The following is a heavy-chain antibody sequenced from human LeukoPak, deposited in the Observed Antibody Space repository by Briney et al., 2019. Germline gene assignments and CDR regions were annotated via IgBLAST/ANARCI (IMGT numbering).Heavy chain of an antibody. CDR3: AKDGMVRGVNHFDY. CDR2: ISGSGGGT. CDR1: GFAFSGDW. V-gene: IGHV3-23*01. J-gene: IGHJ4*02. D-gene: IGHD3-10*01. Sequence: GGSLRLSCVTTGFAFSGDWMSWVRQAPGKGLEWVSAISGSGGGTYYADSVKGRFTISRDNSKNTLYLQMNSLRAEDTAVYYCAKDGMVRGVNHFDYWGQGTLVTVSS.